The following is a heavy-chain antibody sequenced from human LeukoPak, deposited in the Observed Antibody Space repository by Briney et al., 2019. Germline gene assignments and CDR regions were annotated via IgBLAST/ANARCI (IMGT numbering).Heavy chain of an antibody. CDR1: GYTFTGYY. Sequence: ASVKVSCKASGYTFTGYYMHWVRQAPGQGLEWMGWINPNSGGTNYAQKFQGRVTMTRDTSISTAYMELSRLRSDDTAVYYWARGTRFLSNPPFDYWGQGTLVTVSS. CDR2: INPNSGGT. J-gene: IGHJ4*02. D-gene: IGHD3-10*01. CDR3: ARGTRFLSNPPFDY. V-gene: IGHV1-2*02.